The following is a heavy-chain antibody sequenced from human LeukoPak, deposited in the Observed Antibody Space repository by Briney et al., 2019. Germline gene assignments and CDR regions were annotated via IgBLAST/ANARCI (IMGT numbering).Heavy chain of an antibody. Sequence: PGGSLRLSCAASGFTFSSYAMSWVRQAPGKGLEWVAAISGSGGSTYYADSVKGRFTISRDNSKNTLYLQMNSLRAEDTAVYYCVMYGPSGSSNTYYYYGMDVWGQGTTVTVSS. V-gene: IGHV3-23*01. CDR1: GFTFSSYA. CDR3: VMYGPSGSSNTYYYYGMDV. CDR2: ISGSGGST. D-gene: IGHD1-26*01. J-gene: IGHJ6*02.